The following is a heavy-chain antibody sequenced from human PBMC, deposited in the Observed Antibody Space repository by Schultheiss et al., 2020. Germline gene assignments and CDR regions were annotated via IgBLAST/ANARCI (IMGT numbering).Heavy chain of an antibody. Sequence: ASVKVSCKASGYTFTSYDINWVRQATGQGLEWMGWMNPNSGNTGYAQKFQGRVTMTRNTSISTAYMELSSLRSEDTAVYYCARGHDLLPPSSSSGWYYGYWGQGTLVTVSS. V-gene: IGHV1-8*01. CDR1: GYTFTSYD. D-gene: IGHD6-19*01. CDR2: MNPNSGNT. J-gene: IGHJ4*02. CDR3: ARGHDLLPPSSSSGWYYGY.